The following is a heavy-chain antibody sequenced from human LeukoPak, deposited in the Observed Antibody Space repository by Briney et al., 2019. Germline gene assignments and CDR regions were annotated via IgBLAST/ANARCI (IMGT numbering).Heavy chain of an antibody. Sequence: SETLSLTCTVSGGSISSSSYYWGWIRQPPGKGLEWIVSIYYSGSTYYNPSLKSRVTISVDTSKNQFSLKLTSVTAADTAVYHCARDLAGLDYWGQGTLVTVSS. J-gene: IGHJ4*02. D-gene: IGHD6-25*01. V-gene: IGHV4-39*07. CDR3: ARDLAGLDY. CDR2: IYYSGST. CDR1: GGSISSSSYY.